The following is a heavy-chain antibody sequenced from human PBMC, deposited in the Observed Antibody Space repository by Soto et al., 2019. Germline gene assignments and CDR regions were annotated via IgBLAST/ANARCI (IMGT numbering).Heavy chain of an antibody. V-gene: IGHV2-5*02. CDR2: IYWDEDK. CDR3: AHNQAGHRRHEPFGY. D-gene: IGHD6-13*01. CDR1: GFSLTSSGAG. Sequence: QITLKESGPTLLKPTQTLTLTCSFSGFSLTSSGAGVGWIRQPPGKALERLAVIYWDEDKRYSPSLRSWLTITKDTYKNQVVLTMPNLDPADTATYFCAHNQAGHRRHEPFGYWGQGTLVTVSS. J-gene: IGHJ4*02.